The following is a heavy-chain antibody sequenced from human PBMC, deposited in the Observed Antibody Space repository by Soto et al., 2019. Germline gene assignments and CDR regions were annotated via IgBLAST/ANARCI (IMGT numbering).Heavy chain of an antibody. CDR1: GFTFCDYY. CDR2: IGSSDNII. V-gene: IGHV3-11*01. Sequence: PGGSLRLSCAASGFTFCDYYMSWIRQAPGKGLEWVSYIGSSDNIIYYADSVKGRFTISRDNAKNSLYLQMNSLRAEDTAVYYCARDLGYYESSGYFDYWGQGTLVTVSS. D-gene: IGHD3-22*01. CDR3: ARDLGYYESSGYFDY. J-gene: IGHJ4*02.